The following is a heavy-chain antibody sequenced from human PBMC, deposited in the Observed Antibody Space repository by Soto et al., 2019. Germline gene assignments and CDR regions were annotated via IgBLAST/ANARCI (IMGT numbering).Heavy chain of an antibody. CDR2: INPNSGGT. J-gene: IGHJ4*02. Sequence: ASVKVSCKASGYTFTGYYMHWVRQAPGQGLEWMGWINPNSGGTNYAQKFQGWVTMTRDTSISTAYMELSRLRSDDTAVYYCARGNVDLNWLLERYYFDYWGQGTLVTVSS. CDR1: GYTFTGYY. V-gene: IGHV1-2*04. D-gene: IGHD3-9*01. CDR3: ARGNVDLNWLLERYYFDY.